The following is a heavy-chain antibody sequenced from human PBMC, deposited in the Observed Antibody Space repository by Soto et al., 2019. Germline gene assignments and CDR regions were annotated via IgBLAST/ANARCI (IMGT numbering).Heavy chain of an antibody. CDR1: GFTISSNA. CDR2: ISDRGDTT. Sequence: PGGSLRLSCAASGFTISSNAMYWVRQAPGKGLEWVSAISDRGDTTHYADSVKGRFTTSRDTSKNTLYLQLNTLRGDDTAVYYCAKDKPGTTSFDYWGQGTLVTVSS. CDR3: AKDKPGTTSFDY. D-gene: IGHD1-1*01. V-gene: IGHV3-23*01. J-gene: IGHJ4*02.